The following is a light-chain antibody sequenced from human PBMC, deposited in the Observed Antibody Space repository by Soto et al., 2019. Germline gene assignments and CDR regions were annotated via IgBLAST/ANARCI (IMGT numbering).Light chain of an antibody. CDR1: HSVSSSY. CDR2: GAS. Sequence: EIVLTQSPGTLSLSPGERATLSCRASHSVSSSYLAWYQQKPGQAPRLLIYGASSRATGIPDRFSGSGSGTYFTLTISRLEPEDFAVYYCQQYGSSPPITFGQVTRLEMK. J-gene: IGKJ5*01. V-gene: IGKV3-20*01. CDR3: QQYGSSPPIT.